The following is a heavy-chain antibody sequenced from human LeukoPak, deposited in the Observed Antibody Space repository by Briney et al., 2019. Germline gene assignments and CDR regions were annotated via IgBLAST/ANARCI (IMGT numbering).Heavy chain of an antibody. Sequence: ASVKVSCKASGYTFTSYYIHWVRQAPGQGLEWMGIINPSGGSTTYAQILQGRVTMTRDTSTSTVCMELSSLRSEDTAVYYCVRVVTPSAYDIWGQGTMVTVSS. V-gene: IGHV1-46*01. D-gene: IGHD2-21*02. CDR3: VRVVTPSAYDI. J-gene: IGHJ3*02. CDR1: GYTFTSYY. CDR2: INPSGGST.